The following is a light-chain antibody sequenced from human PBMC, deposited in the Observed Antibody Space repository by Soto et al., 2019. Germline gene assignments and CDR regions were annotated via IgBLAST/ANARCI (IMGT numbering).Light chain of an antibody. CDR3: QTWGSGIHVV. V-gene: IGLV4-69*01. CDR2: LNSDGSH. J-gene: IGLJ2*01. Sequence: QPVLTQSPSASASLGASVKLTCTLSSGHSSYAIAWHQQQPEKGPRYLMKLNSDGSHSKGDGIPDRFPGSSSGAERYLTISRLQSEDEADYYCQTWGSGIHVVFGGGTKLTVL. CDR1: SGHSSYA.